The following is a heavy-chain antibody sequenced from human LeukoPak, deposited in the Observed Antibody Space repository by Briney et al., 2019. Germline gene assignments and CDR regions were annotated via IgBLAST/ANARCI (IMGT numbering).Heavy chain of an antibody. CDR3: ARATISGSWPLFDY. J-gene: IGHJ4*02. D-gene: IGHD6-13*01. CDR1: GYTLTSYG. Sequence: GASVKVSCKASGYTLTSYGFSWVRQAPGQGLEWMGLVSANNRNTKFAQNLQGRVTMSTDTSTSTAYMELASLRSDDTAVYYCARATISGSWPLFDYWGQGTLVTVSS. CDR2: VSANNRNT. V-gene: IGHV1-18*01.